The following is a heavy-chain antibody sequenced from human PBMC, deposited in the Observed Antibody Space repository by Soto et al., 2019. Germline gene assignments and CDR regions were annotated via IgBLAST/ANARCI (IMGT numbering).Heavy chain of an antibody. J-gene: IGHJ4*02. D-gene: IGHD1-1*01. Sequence: SQTLSLTCAISGDSVSSNSAAWSWIRQSPSRGLEWLGMTYYKSKWYTDYAVSLKGRITINPDTSRNQFSLQLNSVTPEDTAVYFCARDRDAGPNYFDSWGQGTLVTV. V-gene: IGHV6-1*01. CDR1: GDSVSSNSAA. CDR2: TYYKSKWYT. CDR3: ARDRDAGPNYFDS.